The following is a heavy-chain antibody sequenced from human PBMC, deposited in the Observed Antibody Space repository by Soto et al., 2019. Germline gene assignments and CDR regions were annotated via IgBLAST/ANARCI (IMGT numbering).Heavy chain of an antibody. D-gene: IGHD6-6*01. CDR2: INHSGST. CDR1: GGSFSGYY. CDR3: ARGGIAARRVYYYYYMDV. V-gene: IGHV4-34*01. Sequence: SETLSLTCAVYGGSFSGYYWSWIRQPPGKGLEWIGEINHSGSTNYNPSLKSRVTISVDTSKNQFSLKLSSVTAADTAVYYCARGGIAARRVYYYYYMDVWGKGTTVTVSS. J-gene: IGHJ6*03.